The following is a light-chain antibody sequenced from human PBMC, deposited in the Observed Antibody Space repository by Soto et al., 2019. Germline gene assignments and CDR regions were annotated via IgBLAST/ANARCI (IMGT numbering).Light chain of an antibody. CDR1: QSVRSN. Sequence: ETVMTQSPATLSVSPGERPTLSCRASQSVRSNLAWYQQKPGQAPRLLIYDASTRATGIPARFSGSGSGTEFTLTISSLQSEDVAGYYCQQYNTWPLTFGPGTTGDIK. CDR3: QQYNTWPLT. J-gene: IGKJ3*01. CDR2: DAS. V-gene: IGKV3-15*01.